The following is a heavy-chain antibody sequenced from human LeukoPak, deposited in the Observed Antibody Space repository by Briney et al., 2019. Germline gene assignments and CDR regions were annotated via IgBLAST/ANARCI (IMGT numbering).Heavy chain of an antibody. CDR2: IYYSGST. V-gene: IGHV4-59*08. CDR1: GGSLTNYY. CDR3: ARHVPLSEDYFDY. D-gene: IGHD2/OR15-2a*01. J-gene: IGHJ4*02. Sequence: PSETLSLTCIVSGGSLTNYYWTWIRQPPGKGLEWIGYIYYSGSTNYNPSLQSRVTILVDTSKNQFSLKLSSVTAADTAVYYCARHVPLSEDYFDYWGQGTLVTVSS.